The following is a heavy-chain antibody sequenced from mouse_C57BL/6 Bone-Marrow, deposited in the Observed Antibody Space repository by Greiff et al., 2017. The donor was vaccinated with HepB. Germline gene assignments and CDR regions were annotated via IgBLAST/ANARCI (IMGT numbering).Heavy chain of an antibody. CDR1: GYTFTDYA. D-gene: IGHD1-1*01. V-gene: IGHV1-67*01. CDR3: ARRIPLGYYGSSCDY. J-gene: IGHJ2*01. CDR2: ISTYYGDA. Sequence: VKLMESGPELVRPGVSVKISCKGSGYTFTDYAMHWVKQSHAKSLEWIGVISTYYGDASYNQKFKDKATMTVDKSSSTAYMELARLTSEDSAIYYCARRIPLGYYGSSCDYWGQGTTLTVSS.